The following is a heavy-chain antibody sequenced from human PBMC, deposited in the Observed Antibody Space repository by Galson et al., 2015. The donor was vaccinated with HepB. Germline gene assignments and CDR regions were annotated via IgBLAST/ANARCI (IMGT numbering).Heavy chain of an antibody. J-gene: IGHJ2*01. V-gene: IGHV3-53*05. Sequence: SLRLSCAASGFSVSTNYMSWVRQAPGKGLEWVSVIYSGGFTFYADSVKGRFTVSRDNSKNTVYLEMRNLRTDDTAVFYCARHYGDPNWYFDLWGRGTLVTVSS. CDR1: GFSVSTNY. CDR3: ARHYGDPNWYFDL. CDR2: IYSGGFT. D-gene: IGHD4-17*01.